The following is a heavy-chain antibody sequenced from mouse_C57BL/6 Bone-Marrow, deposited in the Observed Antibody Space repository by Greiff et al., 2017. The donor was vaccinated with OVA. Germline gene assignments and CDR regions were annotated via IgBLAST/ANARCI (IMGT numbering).Heavy chain of an antibody. CDR3: ARRRDYAYYFDY. V-gene: IGHV1-69*01. Sequence: VQLQQPGAELVMPGASVKLSCKASGYTFTSYWMHWVKQRPGQGLEWIGELDPSDSYTNYNQKFKGKSTLTVDKSSSTAYMQLSSLTSEDSAVYYCARRRDYAYYFDYWGQGTTLTVSS. CDR2: LDPSDSYT. J-gene: IGHJ2*01. CDR1: GYTFTSYW. D-gene: IGHD1-1*01.